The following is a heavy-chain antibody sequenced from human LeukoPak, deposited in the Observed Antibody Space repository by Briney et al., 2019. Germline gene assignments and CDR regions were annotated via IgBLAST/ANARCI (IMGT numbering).Heavy chain of an antibody. CDR3: AKDASPTYDYIWGSYRSWGYFDY. CDR1: GFTFSNSA. J-gene: IGHJ4*02. CDR2: ISGSGGST. D-gene: IGHD3-16*02. V-gene: IGHV3-23*01. Sequence: GGSLRLSCAASGFTFSNSAMTWVRQAPGKGLEWVLAISGSGGSTYYADSVKGRFTISRDNSKNTLYLQMNSLRAEDTAVYYCAKDASPTYDYIWGSYRSWGYFDYWGQGTLVTVSS.